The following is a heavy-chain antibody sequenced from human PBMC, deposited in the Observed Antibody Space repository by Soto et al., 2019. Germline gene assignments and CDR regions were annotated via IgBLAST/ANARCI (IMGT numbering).Heavy chain of an antibody. CDR3: ARGDSRGYGVDV. Sequence: GASVKVSCKASGFTFTSSAMQWVRQARGQRLEWIGWIVVGSGNTMYAQNFQDRVTITADESTSTAFMEVRGLRSDDTAVYYCARGDSRGYGVDVWGPGTTVTVSS. D-gene: IGHD3-10*01. CDR2: IVVGSGNT. V-gene: IGHV1-58*02. CDR1: GFTFTSSA. J-gene: IGHJ6*02.